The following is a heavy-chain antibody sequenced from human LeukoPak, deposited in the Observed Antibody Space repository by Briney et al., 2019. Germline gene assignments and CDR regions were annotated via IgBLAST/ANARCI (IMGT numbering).Heavy chain of an antibody. V-gene: IGHV3-53*01. CDR2: LYSGGGT. Sequence: GGSLRLSCAASGFIVSSNYMSWVRQAPGKGLEWVSVLYSGGGTYYVDSVKGRFTISRDNSKNTLYLQMNSLRAEDTAIYYCATLYGPSRGAFDYWGQGTLVTVSS. J-gene: IGHJ4*02. D-gene: IGHD3-10*01. CDR3: ATLYGPSRGAFDY. CDR1: GFIVSSNY.